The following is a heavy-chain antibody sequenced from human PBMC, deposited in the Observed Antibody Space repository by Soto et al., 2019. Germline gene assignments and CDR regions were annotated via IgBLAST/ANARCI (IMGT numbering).Heavy chain of an antibody. J-gene: IGHJ6*02. CDR1: GFTFSSYA. CDR2: ISGSGGST. Sequence: EVQLLESGGGLVQPGGSLRLSCAASGFTFSSYAMSWVRQAPGKGLDWVSAISGSGGSTYYADSVKGRFTISRDNSKNTLYLQMNSLRAEDTAVYYCATAARPNYYYGMDVWGQGTTVTVSS. D-gene: IGHD6-6*01. CDR3: ATAARPNYYYGMDV. V-gene: IGHV3-23*01.